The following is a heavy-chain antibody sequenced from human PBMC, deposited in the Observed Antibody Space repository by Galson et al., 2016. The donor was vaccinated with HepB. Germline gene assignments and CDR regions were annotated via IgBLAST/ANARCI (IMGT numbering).Heavy chain of an antibody. V-gene: IGHV3-48*02. CDR1: GFTFSSYG. CDR3: ARRLDS. Sequence: SLRLSCAASGFTFSSYGMNWVRQAPGKGLEGVSYISGSSTIYYADSVKGRFITSRDNAKNSLYLQMNSLRDEDTAVYYCARRLDSWGQGTLVTVSS. J-gene: IGHJ4*02. CDR2: ISGSSTI.